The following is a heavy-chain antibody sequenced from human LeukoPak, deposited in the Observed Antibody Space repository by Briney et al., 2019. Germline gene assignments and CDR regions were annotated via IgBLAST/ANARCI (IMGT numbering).Heavy chain of an antibody. CDR1: GFTFSGYA. D-gene: IGHD3-9*01. CDR2: ITTSGDNA. CDR3: ARDHDNFFDY. J-gene: IGHJ4*02. Sequence: PVRSLRLSCAASGFTFSGYAMSWVPQAPGKGLEWVSAITTSGDNAYYVDSVKGRFTMSRDNSKNTLYLQMNSLGADDTAVYYCARDHDNFFDYWGQGTLVSVST. V-gene: IGHV3-23*01.